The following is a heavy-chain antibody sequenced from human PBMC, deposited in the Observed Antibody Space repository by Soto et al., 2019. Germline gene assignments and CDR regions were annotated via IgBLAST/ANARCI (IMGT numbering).Heavy chain of an antibody. Sequence: GGSLRLSCAASGFTFSSYEMNWVRQAPGKGLEWVSYISSSGSTIYYADSVKGRFTISRDNAKNSLCLQMNSLRAEDTAVYYCAREGWYYYDSSGYSQRYFDYWGQGTLVTVSS. D-gene: IGHD3-22*01. CDR2: ISSSGSTI. CDR3: AREGWYYYDSSGYSQRYFDY. V-gene: IGHV3-48*03. CDR1: GFTFSSYE. J-gene: IGHJ4*02.